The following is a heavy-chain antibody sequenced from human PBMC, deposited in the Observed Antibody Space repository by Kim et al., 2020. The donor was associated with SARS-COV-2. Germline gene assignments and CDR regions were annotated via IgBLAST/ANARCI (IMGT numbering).Heavy chain of an antibody. CDR3: ARVSLTARRNYWYYMDV. CDR2: VYPGDSDT. J-gene: IGHJ6*03. D-gene: IGHD6-6*01. CDR1: GYSFPNYW. V-gene: IGHV5-51*01. Sequence: GESLQISCKASGYSFPNYWLAWVRQMPGKGLEWMGIVYPGDSDTTYSPSFQGQVTISVDKSISTAYLQWNSLKASDTAMYYCARVSLTARRNYWYYMDVWGKGTTVTVSS.